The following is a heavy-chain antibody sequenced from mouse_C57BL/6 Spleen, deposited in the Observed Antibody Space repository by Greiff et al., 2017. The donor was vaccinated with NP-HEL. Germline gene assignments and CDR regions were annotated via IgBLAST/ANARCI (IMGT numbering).Heavy chain of an antibody. V-gene: IGHV1-80*01. J-gene: IGHJ4*01. CDR2: IYPGDGDT. CDR3: ARGGTRIYYYAMDY. D-gene: IGHD4-1*01. CDR1: GYAFSSYW. Sequence: VQLQQSGAELVKPGASVKISCKASGYAFSSYWMNWVKQRPGKGLEWIGQIYPGDGDTNYNGKFKGKATLTADKSSSTAYMQLSSLTSEDSAVYFCARGGTRIYYYAMDYWGQGTSVTVSS.